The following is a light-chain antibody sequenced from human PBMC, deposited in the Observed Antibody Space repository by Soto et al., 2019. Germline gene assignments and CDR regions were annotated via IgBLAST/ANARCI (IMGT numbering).Light chain of an antibody. J-gene: IGKJ1*01. CDR2: DPS. CDR1: QSVSSS. Sequence: IVVTQSPATLSVSPGERVTLSCRASQSVSSSLAWYQQRPGQAPRLLIYDPSTMAAGIAARFSGSGSGTEFTLTISSLQAEYSAVYYGQQYVHWPPGAFGQGTTLEIK. V-gene: IGKV3-15*01. CDR3: QQYVHWPPGA.